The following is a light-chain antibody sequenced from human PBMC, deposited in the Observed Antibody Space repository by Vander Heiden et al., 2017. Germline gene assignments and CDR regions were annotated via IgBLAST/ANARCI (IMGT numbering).Light chain of an antibody. CDR2: LGS. CDR3: MQALQTPLT. Sequence: IVMTQSPLSLPVTPGEPACISCRSSQSLLHSNGYNYLDWYLQKPGQSPQLLIYLGSNRASGVPDRFSGSGSGTDFTLKISRVEAEDVGVYYCMQALQTPLTFGGGTKVEIK. CDR1: QSLLHSNGYNY. V-gene: IGKV2-28*01. J-gene: IGKJ4*01.